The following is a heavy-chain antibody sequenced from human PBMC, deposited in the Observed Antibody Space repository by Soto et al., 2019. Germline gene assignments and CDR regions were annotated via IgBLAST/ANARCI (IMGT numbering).Heavy chain of an antibody. D-gene: IGHD6-13*01. CDR3: AAGEASSRNLAPYYLDF. V-gene: IGHV4-59*01. J-gene: IGHJ4*02. CDR2: IHYSGTT. CDR1: CGSMINYF. Sequence: SETLSLTCTLSCGSMINYFWTWIRQPPGKGLEWIGYIHYSGTTSFFPSYNPSLRSRVTISEDTSKNQFSLKLLSVTTADTAVYFCAAGEASSRNLAPYYLDFWGQGTLVTVSS.